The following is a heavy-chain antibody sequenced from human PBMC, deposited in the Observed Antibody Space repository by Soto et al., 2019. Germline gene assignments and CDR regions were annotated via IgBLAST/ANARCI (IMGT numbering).Heavy chain of an antibody. D-gene: IGHD2-15*01. CDR3: AGEVGPGYFDY. J-gene: IGHJ4*02. V-gene: IGHV4-59*01. CDR1: GGSISSYY. CDR2: IYYSGST. Sequence: QVQLQESGPGLVKPSETLSLTCTVSGGSISSYYWSWIRQPPGKGLEWIGYIYYSGSTNYNPSLKRRVTLSVDTSKNQFSLKLSSVTAADTAVYYCAGEVGPGYFDYWGQGTLVTVSS.